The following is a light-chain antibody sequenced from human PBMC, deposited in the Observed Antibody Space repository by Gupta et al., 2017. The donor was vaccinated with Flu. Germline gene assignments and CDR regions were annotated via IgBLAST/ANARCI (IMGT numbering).Light chain of an antibody. V-gene: IGLV2-14*01. CDR3: SSYTGSSTL. J-gene: IGLJ2*01. CDR2: EVN. CDR1: SSDVGGYNY. Sequence: QSALTQPASVSGSPGQSITISCTGTSSDVGGYNYVAWYQQHPGKAPKLMMFEVNNRPSGVSNRFSGSKSGNTASLTISGRQAEDEAHYYCSSYTGSSTLFGGGTKLTVL.